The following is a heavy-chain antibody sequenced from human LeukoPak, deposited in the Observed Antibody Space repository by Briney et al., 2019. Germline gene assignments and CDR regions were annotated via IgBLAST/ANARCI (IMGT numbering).Heavy chain of an antibody. V-gene: IGHV3-23*01. CDR1: GFTFSSYA. J-gene: IGHJ4*02. D-gene: IGHD6-13*01. Sequence: GGSLRLSCAASGFTFSSYAMSWVRQAPGKGLEWVSGISGSDSSTYYADSVRGRFTISRDNSKNTLYLQMDSLRAEDTAVYYCAKRSSSWSIDYWGQGTLVTISS. CDR2: ISGSDSST. CDR3: AKRSSSWSIDY.